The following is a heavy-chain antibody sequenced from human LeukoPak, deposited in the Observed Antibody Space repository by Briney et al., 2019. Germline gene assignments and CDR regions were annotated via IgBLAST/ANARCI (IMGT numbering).Heavy chain of an antibody. CDR1: GYPISSGYY. J-gene: IGHJ4*02. CDR2: IYHSGST. CDR3: ARVFDDYGEHFDY. D-gene: IGHD4-17*01. Sequence: PSETLSLTCTVSGYPISSGYYWGWIRQPPGKGLEWIGSIYHSGSTYYNPSHKSRVTISVDTSKNQFSLKLSSVTAADTAVYYCARVFDDYGEHFDYWGQGTLVTVSS. V-gene: IGHV4-38-2*02.